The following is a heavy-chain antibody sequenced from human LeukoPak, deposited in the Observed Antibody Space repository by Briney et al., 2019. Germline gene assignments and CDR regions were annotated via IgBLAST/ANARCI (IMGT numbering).Heavy chain of an antibody. CDR1: GFTFSSYW. CDR3: ATGAGCGY. V-gene: IGHV3-7*03. Sequence: GGCLRLSCAASGFTFSSYWMTWVRQAPGKGLEWVANIKQDGSERNYVDSVKGRFTISRDNAKNSLYLQMNTLRDEGTAVYYCATGAGCGYWGQGTLVTVSS. J-gene: IGHJ4*02. D-gene: IGHD6-19*01. CDR2: IKQDGSER.